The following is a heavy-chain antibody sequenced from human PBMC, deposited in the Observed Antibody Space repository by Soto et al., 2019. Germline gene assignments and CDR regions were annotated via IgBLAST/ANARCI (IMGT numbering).Heavy chain of an antibody. Sequence: ASVKVSCKASGYTFTSYAMHWVRQAPGQRLEWMGWINAGNGNTKYSQKFQGRVTITRDTSASTAYMELSSLRSEDTAVYYRARENAEQQLAEYYFDYWGQGTLVTVSS. J-gene: IGHJ4*02. V-gene: IGHV1-3*01. CDR2: INAGNGNT. D-gene: IGHD6-13*01. CDR3: ARENAEQQLAEYYFDY. CDR1: GYTFTSYA.